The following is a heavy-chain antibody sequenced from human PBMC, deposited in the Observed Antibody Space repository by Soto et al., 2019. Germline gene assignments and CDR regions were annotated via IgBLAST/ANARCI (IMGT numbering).Heavy chain of an antibody. D-gene: IGHD1-1*01. CDR2: ISGSGGSI. J-gene: IGHJ6*01. CDR1: GFTFSTYA. Sequence: EVQLLESGGGLVQPGGSLRLSCAASGFTFSTYAMNWVRQAPGNGLEWVSAISGSGGSIHYADSAKGRFTISRDNSKTSLYLQMNSLRDEDTAVYHCVKGYWKGDVWGPGTTVNVS. CDR3: VKGYWKGDV. V-gene: IGHV3-23*01.